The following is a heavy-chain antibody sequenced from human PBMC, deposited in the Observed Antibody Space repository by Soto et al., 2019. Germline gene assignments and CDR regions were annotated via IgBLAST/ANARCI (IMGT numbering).Heavy chain of an antibody. V-gene: IGHV1-3*01. CDR2: INAGNGNT. D-gene: IGHD1-26*01. CDR1: GYTFTSYA. Sequence: ASVKVSCKASGYTFTSYAIHWVRQAPGQRLEWMGWINAGNGNTKYSQKFQGRVTITRDTSASTAYMELSSLRSEDTAVYYCARFGPPSGSYYFDYWGQGTLVTVS. CDR3: ARFGPPSGSYYFDY. J-gene: IGHJ4*02.